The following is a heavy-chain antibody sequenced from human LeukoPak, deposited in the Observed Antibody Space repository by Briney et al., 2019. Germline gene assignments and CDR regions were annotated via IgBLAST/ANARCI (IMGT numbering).Heavy chain of an antibody. J-gene: IGHJ4*02. CDR3: ARDGGPRGYSYGGFDY. V-gene: IGHV3-48*02. CDR1: GFTFSSYS. D-gene: IGHD5-18*01. CDR2: ISSSSSTI. Sequence: AGGSLRLSCAASGFTFSSYSMNWVRQAPGKGLEWVSYISSSSSTIYYADSVKGRFTISRDNAKNSLYLQMNSLRDEDTAVYYCARDGGPRGYSYGGFDYWGQGTLVTVSS.